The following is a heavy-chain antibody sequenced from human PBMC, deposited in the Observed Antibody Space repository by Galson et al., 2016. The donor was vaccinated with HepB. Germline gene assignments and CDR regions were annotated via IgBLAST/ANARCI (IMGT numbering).Heavy chain of an antibody. CDR1: GFTFTQHP. D-gene: IGHD2-2*01. Sequence: SLRLSCAASGFTFTQHPMHWVRHAPGKGLEWVALISSDGSNQLYADSVXGRFTISRDNSKDTLKLQMNSLGTEDTAMYYCSWSVIELVPTASQNFDLWGHGTLVTVSS. V-gene: IGHV3-30-3*01. CDR3: SWSVIELVPTASQNFDL. CDR2: ISSDGSNQ. J-gene: IGHJ4*01.